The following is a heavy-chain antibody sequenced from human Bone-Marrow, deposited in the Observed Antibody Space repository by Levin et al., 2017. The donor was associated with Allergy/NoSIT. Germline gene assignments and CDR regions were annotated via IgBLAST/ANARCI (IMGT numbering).Heavy chain of an antibody. Sequence: SETLSLTCTVSGGSISSYYWSWIRQPPGKGLEWIGYIYYSGSTNYNPSLKSRVTISVDTSKNQFSLKLSSVTAADTAVYYCARGSGQYGQIRDYWGQGTLVTVSS. D-gene: IGHD2-2*01. CDR3: ARGSGQYGQIRDY. J-gene: IGHJ4*02. V-gene: IGHV4-59*01. CDR1: GGSISSYY. CDR2: IYYSGST.